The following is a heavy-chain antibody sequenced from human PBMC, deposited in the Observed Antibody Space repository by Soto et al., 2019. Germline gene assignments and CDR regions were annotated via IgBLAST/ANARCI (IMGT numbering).Heavy chain of an antibody. CDR1: GFTFSDYA. J-gene: IGHJ4*02. Sequence: VQLVEAGGGVVQPGRSLRLSCAATGFTFSDYAMHWVRQAPGKGLEWVAVVSHDGRNTHYADSVKGRFTISRDSSKNQVSREMTSLRAEHTAVYYCAKGGRQWLVTSDFNYWGQGALVTVSS. D-gene: IGHD6-19*01. V-gene: IGHV3-30*18. CDR3: AKGGRQWLVTSDFNY. CDR2: VSHDGRNT.